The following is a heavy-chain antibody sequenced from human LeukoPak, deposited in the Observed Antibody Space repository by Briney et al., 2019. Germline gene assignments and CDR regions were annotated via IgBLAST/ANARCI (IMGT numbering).Heavy chain of an antibody. CDR1: AYTFTSYG. CDR2: ISAYNGNT. CDR3: ASHQTRQLWPTYYMDV. V-gene: IGHV1-18*01. D-gene: IGHD5-18*01. Sequence: ASVKVSCKASAYTFTSYGISWVRQAPGQGLEWMGWISAYNGNTNYAQKLQGRVTMTTDTSTSTAYMELRSLRAEDTAVYYCASHQTRQLWPTYYMDVWGKGTTVTVSS. J-gene: IGHJ6*03.